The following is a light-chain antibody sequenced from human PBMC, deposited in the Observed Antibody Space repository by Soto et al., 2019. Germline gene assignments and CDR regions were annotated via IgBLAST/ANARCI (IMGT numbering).Light chain of an antibody. J-gene: IGKJ1*01. CDR2: GAS. V-gene: IGKV3-20*01. Sequence: EVVLTQSPGTLSLSPGERATLSCRASQIFTSSYLAWYQQKPGQAPRLLIYGASSRATGIPDRFSGSGSGTEFTLTISRLEPEDFAVYYCQQYGSSQWTFGQGTKVEIK. CDR1: QIFTSSY. CDR3: QQYGSSQWT.